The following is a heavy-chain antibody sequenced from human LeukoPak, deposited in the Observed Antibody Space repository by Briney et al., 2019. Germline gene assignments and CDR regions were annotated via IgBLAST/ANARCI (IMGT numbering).Heavy chain of an antibody. CDR3: ASTTIFGVATTGGRRDWFDP. D-gene: IGHD3-3*01. V-gene: IGHV1-69*05. CDR2: IIPIFGTA. CDR1: GGTFSSYA. J-gene: IGHJ5*02. Sequence: GASVKVSCKASGGTFSSYAISWVRQAPGQGLEWMGGIIPIFGTANYAQKFQGRVTITTDESTSTAYMELSSLRSEDTAVYYCASTTIFGVATTGGRRDWFDPWGQGTLVTVSS.